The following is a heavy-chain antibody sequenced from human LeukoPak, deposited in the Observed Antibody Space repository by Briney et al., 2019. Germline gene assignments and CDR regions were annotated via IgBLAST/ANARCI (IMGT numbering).Heavy chain of an antibody. Sequence: PSETLSLTCTVSGGSISTYYWGWIRQPPGKGLEWIGSIYYSGSPNYNPSLKSRVTISVDTSKNQFSLNLTSVTAADTAVYYCARHKSPLPLHWGQGTLVTVSS. CDR2: IYYSGSP. CDR1: GGSISTYY. CDR3: ARHKSPLPLH. J-gene: IGHJ4*02. V-gene: IGHV4-39*01. D-gene: IGHD3-10*01.